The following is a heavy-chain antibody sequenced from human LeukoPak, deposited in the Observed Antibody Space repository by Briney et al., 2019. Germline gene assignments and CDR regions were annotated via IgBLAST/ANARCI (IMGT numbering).Heavy chain of an antibody. CDR3: ARDKNDIAPLLGYYYYYGMDV. CDR2: ISYDGSNK. Sequence: GGSLRLSCAASGFTFSSYAMHWVRQAPGKGLEWMAVISYDGSNKYYADSVKGRFTISRDNSKNTLYLQMNSLRAEDTAVYYCARDKNDIAPLLGYYYYYGMDVWGQGTTVTVSS. J-gene: IGHJ6*02. V-gene: IGHV3-30-3*01. CDR1: GFTFSSYA. D-gene: IGHD6-13*01.